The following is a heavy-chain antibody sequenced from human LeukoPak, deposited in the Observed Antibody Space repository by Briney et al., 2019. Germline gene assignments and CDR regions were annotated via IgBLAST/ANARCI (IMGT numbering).Heavy chain of an antibody. Sequence: GGALRLSCAVSGFTLSSDYMSSVRQAPGKGRECVAVMFVGGSTYYADSVRGRFIISRDSAKNKLYLQLNSLRAEDTDVYYCARHYYYASGRYSFDSWGQGTLVSVSS. J-gene: IGHJ4*02. CDR3: ARHYYYASGRYSFDS. CDR2: MFVGGST. D-gene: IGHD3-10*01. CDR1: GFTLSSDY. V-gene: IGHV3-66*02.